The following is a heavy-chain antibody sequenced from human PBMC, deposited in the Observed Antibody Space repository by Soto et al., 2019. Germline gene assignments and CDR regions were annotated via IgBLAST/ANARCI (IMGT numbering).Heavy chain of an antibody. V-gene: IGHV4-39*01. J-gene: IGHJ4*02. Sequence: SETLSLTCTVSGGSISSSSYYWGWIRQPPGKGLEWIGSIYYSGSTYYNPSLKSRVTISVDTSKNQFSLKLSSVTAADTAVYYCARLSITMIVAGGFDYWGQGTLVT. D-gene: IGHD3-22*01. CDR3: ARLSITMIVAGGFDY. CDR1: GGSISSSSYY. CDR2: IYYSGST.